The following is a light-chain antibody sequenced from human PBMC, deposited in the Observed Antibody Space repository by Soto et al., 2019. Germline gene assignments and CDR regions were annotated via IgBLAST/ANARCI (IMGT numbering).Light chain of an antibody. CDR2: KVS. CDR3: GSYGGSRAV. V-gene: IGLV2-23*02. Sequence: QSALTQPASVSGSPGQSVTISCTGTSSDVGSHNLFSWYQQHPGQAPKLMIYKVSKRPLGVSARFSASKSGTPASLTISGRQAEDEADYYCGSYGGSRAVFGGGTQLTVL. CDR1: SSDVGSHNL. J-gene: IGLJ7*01.